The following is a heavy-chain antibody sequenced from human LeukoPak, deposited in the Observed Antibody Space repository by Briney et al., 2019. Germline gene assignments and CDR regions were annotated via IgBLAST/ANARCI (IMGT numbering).Heavy chain of an antibody. D-gene: IGHD6-13*01. CDR1: GFTFSSYG. CDR2: ISYDGSNK. V-gene: IGHV3-30*03. CDR3: ARDRTAAAGPFQH. J-gene: IGHJ1*01. Sequence: PGGSLRLSCAASGFTFSSYGMHWVRQAPGKGLEWVAVISYDGSNKYYADSVKGRFTISRDNSKNTLYLQMNTLRAEDTAVYYCARDRTAAAGPFQHWGQGTLVTVSS.